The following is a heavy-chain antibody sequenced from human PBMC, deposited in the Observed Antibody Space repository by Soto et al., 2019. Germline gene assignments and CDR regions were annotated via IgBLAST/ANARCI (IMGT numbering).Heavy chain of an antibody. CDR2: IKGEADGGTT. CDR1: GFTFSNAW. J-gene: IGHJ4*02. V-gene: IGHV3-15*01. Sequence: GGSLRLSCAASGFTFSNAWMSWVRQAPGKGLEWVGRIKGEADGGTTDYAAPVKGRITISIDHSKDTLYLQMNSLKTEDTAVYYCTTGLSNGYYNFDYWGQGTPVTVSS. D-gene: IGHD3-22*01. CDR3: TTGLSNGYYNFDY.